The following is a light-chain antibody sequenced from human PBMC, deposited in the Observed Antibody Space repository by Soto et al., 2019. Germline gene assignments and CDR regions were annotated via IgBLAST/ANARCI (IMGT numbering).Light chain of an antibody. Sequence: EIVMTQSPASLSFSPGERATLSCRASQDISTYLAWYRQKPGQAPRLLIYGASTRATGTPARFSGSGSGTEFTLTISSLQSEDFALYYCQQYNKWPLITFGQGTRLEIK. CDR3: QQYNKWPLIT. CDR1: QDISTY. V-gene: IGKV3D-15*01. J-gene: IGKJ5*01. CDR2: GAS.